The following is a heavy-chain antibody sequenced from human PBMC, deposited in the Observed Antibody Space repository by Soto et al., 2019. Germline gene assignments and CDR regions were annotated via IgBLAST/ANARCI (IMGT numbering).Heavy chain of an antibody. CDR2: FDPEDGET. Sequence: GASVKVSCKVSGYTLTELSMHWVRQAPGKGLEWMGGFDPEDGETIYAQKFQGRVTMTEDTSTDTAYMELSSLRSEDTAVYYCATVLEARLQDYYDSSESPFDYWGQGTLVTVSS. CDR1: GYTLTELS. V-gene: IGHV1-24*01. D-gene: IGHD3-22*01. CDR3: ATVLEARLQDYYDSSESPFDY. J-gene: IGHJ4*02.